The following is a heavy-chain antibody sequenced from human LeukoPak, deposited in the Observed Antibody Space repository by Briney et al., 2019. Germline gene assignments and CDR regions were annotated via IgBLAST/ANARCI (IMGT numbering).Heavy chain of an antibody. CDR3: ARTHDYGADNFDY. V-gene: IGHV3-33*01. Sequence: GRSLRLSCAASGFTFSSYGMHWVRQAPGKGLEWVAVIWYDGSNKYYADSVKGRFTISRDNSKNTLYLQVNSLRAEDTAVYYCARTHDYGADNFDYWGQGTLVTVSS. D-gene: IGHD4-17*01. CDR2: IWYDGSNK. J-gene: IGHJ4*02. CDR1: GFTFSSYG.